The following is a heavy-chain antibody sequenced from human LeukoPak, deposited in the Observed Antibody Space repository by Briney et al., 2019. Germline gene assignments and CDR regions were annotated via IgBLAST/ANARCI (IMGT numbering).Heavy chain of an antibody. D-gene: IGHD3-16*01. CDR1: GFTFGDYA. CDR3: TRGGGRGDY. Sequence: GGSLRLSCTASGFTFGDYAVSWFRQAPGKGLEWVGFIRGNTYGGTTEFAASVKGRFTISRDDSKSIAYLQMNSLKTEDTAVYYCTRGGGRGDYWGQGTLVTVSS. CDR2: IRGNTYGGTT. J-gene: IGHJ4*02. V-gene: IGHV3-49*03.